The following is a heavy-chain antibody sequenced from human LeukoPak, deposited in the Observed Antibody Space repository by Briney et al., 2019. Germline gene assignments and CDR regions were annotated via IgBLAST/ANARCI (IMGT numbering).Heavy chain of an antibody. CDR3: AGEAAITMIVIY. V-gene: IGHV4-39*07. D-gene: IGHD3-22*01. CDR2: TYYSGST. CDR1: GGSISSSSYY. Sequence: SETLSLTCTVSGGSISSSSYYWGWIRQPPGKGLERIGRTYYSGSTYYNPSLKSRVTISVDTSKNQFSLKLSSVTAADTAVYYCAGEAAITMIVIYWGQGTLVTVSS. J-gene: IGHJ4*02.